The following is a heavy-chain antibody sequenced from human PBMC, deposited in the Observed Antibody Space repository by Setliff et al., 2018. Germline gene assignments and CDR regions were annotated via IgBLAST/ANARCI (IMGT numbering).Heavy chain of an antibody. CDR2: IHYSENT. V-gene: IGHV4-39*01. J-gene: IGHJ5*01. CDR1: GGSITSGRYY. Sequence: SETLSLTCTVSGGSITSGRYYWGWIRQPPGQGLGWIASIHYSENTYYNPSLKTRVTISVDTSKNQFSLKLSSVTAADTAVYYCARARYCSGGRCYWTWLDSWAQGTLVTVSS. CDR3: ARARYCSGGRCYWTWLDS. D-gene: IGHD2-15*01.